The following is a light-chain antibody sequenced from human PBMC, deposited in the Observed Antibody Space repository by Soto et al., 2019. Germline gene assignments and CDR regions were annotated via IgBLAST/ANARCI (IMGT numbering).Light chain of an antibody. V-gene: IGKV1-39*01. J-gene: IGKJ1*01. CDR3: QQSYSSMWT. Sequence: DIQMTQSPSSLSSSVGDRVTITCRASQGISTYLNWYQKKPGKAPKLLIYAASSLQSGVPSRFSGSGSETDFTLTISSLQPEDFATYSCQQSYSSMWTSGQGTKVEI. CDR2: AAS. CDR1: QGISTY.